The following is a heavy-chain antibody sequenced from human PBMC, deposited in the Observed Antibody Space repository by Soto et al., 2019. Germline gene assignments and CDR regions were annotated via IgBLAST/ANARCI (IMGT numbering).Heavy chain of an antibody. V-gene: IGHV3-23*01. D-gene: IGHD3-10*01. Sequence: PGGSLRLSCAASGFTFSTYAMSWVRQAPGKGLEWVSAISGSVSGGRIDTHYADSVKGRFTISRDNSKNTLYVQMNSLRAEDTAIYYCAKFRITMVRGVTIDSWGQGTLVTVSS. CDR2: ISGSVSGGRIDT. CDR3: AKFRITMVRGVTIDS. J-gene: IGHJ4*02. CDR1: GFTFSTYA.